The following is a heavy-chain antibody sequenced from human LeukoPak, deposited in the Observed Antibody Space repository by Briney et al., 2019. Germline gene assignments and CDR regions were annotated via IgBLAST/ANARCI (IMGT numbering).Heavy chain of an antibody. CDR2: IYYSGST. CDR1: GGSISSGGYY. V-gene: IGHV4-31*03. CDR3: ARHTLMTSISTYNWFDP. D-gene: IGHD2-21*02. J-gene: IGHJ5*02. Sequence: SETLSLTCTVSGGSISSGGYYWSWIRQHPGKGLEWIGYIYYSGSTYYNPSLKSRVTMSADTSKNQVSLRLNSVTAADTAIYYCARHTLMTSISTYNWFDPWGQGTLVTVSS.